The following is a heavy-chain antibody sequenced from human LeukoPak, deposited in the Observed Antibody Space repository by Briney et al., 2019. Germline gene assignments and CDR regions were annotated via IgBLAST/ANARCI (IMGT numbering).Heavy chain of an antibody. CDR3: ARRRGGDTEVLFDY. CDR1: GYTFTKHG. V-gene: IGHV1-18*01. Sequence: GASVKVSCKASGYTFTKHGISWVRQAPGQGLEWMAWISAYNGDTYYAQKLQGRVTVTTDTSTSTAYMGLSRLRSDDTAVYYCARRRGGDTEVLFDYWGQGTLVTVSS. CDR2: ISAYNGDT. D-gene: IGHD2-21*02. J-gene: IGHJ4*02.